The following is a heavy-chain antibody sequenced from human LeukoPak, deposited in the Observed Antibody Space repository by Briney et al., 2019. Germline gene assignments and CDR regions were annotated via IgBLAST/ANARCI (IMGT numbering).Heavy chain of an antibody. Sequence: GGSLRLTCAASGFTFSSCAMSWVRQAPGKGLEWVSGIISTGGSTYYADSVKGRFTISRDNSKSTLSLQMDSLRAEDTAVYYCAKGYSSGWRTYFDYWGQGTLVTVSS. V-gene: IGHV3-23*01. CDR1: GFTFSSCA. J-gene: IGHJ4*02. D-gene: IGHD6-19*01. CDR3: AKGYSSGWRTYFDY. CDR2: IISTGGST.